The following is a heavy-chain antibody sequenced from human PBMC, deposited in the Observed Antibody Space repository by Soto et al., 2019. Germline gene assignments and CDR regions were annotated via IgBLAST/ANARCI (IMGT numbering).Heavy chain of an antibody. CDR3: ARRDGYNLHFDY. CDR1: SGSISSYY. D-gene: IGHD5-12*01. CDR2: IHYSGST. Sequence: PSETLSLTCTVSSGSISSYYWNWIRQPPGKGLEWIGYIHYSGSTNYNPSLKSRVTISVDTSKNQFSLKLSSVTAADAAVYYCARRDGYNLHFDYWGQGTLVTVS. J-gene: IGHJ4*02. V-gene: IGHV4-59*01.